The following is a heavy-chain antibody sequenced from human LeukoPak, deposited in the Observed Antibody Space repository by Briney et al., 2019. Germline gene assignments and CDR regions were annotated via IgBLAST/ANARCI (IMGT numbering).Heavy chain of an antibody. Sequence: ASVKVSCKASGYTFTSYYMHWVRQAPGQGLEWMGIINPSGGSTSYAQKFQGRVTMTRDTSISTAYMELSRLRSDDTAVYYCARGATVTDFDYWGQGTLVTVSS. V-gene: IGHV1-46*01. CDR3: ARGATVTDFDY. D-gene: IGHD4-17*01. CDR1: GYTFTSYY. CDR2: INPSGGST. J-gene: IGHJ4*02.